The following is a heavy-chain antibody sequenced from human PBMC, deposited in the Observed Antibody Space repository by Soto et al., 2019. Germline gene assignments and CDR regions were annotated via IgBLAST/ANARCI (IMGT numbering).Heavy chain of an antibody. CDR3: AKSLGRGYCSGGNCLDAFDI. D-gene: IGHD2-15*01. CDR2: INGSGDRT. V-gene: IGHV3-23*01. Sequence: GGSLRLSCAASGFTFSNYVMSWVRQAPGKGLEWVSIINGSGDRTHYADSVKGRFTISRDNSKNTLFLQMNSLRADDTAVYYCAKSLGRGYCSGGNCLDAFDIWGQGTMVTVS. CDR1: GFTFSNYV. J-gene: IGHJ3*02.